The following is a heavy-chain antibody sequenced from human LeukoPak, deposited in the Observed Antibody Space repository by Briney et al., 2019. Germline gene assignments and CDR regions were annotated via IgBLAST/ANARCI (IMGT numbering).Heavy chain of an antibody. CDR2: ISYDGSNK. D-gene: IGHD3-22*01. Sequence: GGSLRLSCAASGLTFSSYAIHWVRQAPGKGLEWGAVISYDGSNKYYADSVKGRFTISRDNSKNTLYLQMNSLRAEDTVVYYCARVDPPGRDSSGYYPDYWGQGTLVTVSS. CDR3: ARVDPPGRDSSGYYPDY. V-gene: IGHV3-30-3*01. J-gene: IGHJ4*02. CDR1: GLTFSSYA.